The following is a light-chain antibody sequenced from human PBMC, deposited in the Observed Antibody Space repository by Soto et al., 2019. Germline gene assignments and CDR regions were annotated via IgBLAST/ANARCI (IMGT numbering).Light chain of an antibody. Sequence: DIQLTQSPSFLSASIRDRVTITCRASQDISNYLAWYQQKPGKAPKLLIYAASTLQNGVPSRFSGSGSGTEFTLTITSMQPEDFATYYCQQLNNYPRTFGQGTKLEI. V-gene: IGKV1-9*01. J-gene: IGKJ2*01. CDR2: AAS. CDR1: QDISNY. CDR3: QQLNNYPRT.